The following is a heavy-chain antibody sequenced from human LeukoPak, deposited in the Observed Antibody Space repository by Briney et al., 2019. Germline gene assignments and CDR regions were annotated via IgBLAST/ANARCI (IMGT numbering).Heavy chain of an antibody. J-gene: IGHJ4*01. CDR2: INQNGREL. CDR1: GFTFSNYW. V-gene: IGHV3-7*01. Sequence: GRTLRLSCAASGFTFSNYWLNWVCHAPGKGQECVATINQNGRELHCVDSVRGLFTISRDNARDSLYLQMNSLRAEDTAVYYGARNEGTSGYDLLDYGGQGTLVTVSS. CDR3: ARNEGTSGYDLLDY. D-gene: IGHD5-12*01.